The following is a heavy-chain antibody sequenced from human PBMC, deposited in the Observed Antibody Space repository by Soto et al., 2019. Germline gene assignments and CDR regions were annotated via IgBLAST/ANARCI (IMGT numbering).Heavy chain of an antibody. CDR3: ATQFDSDTSGYYYAY. Sequence: PSVNVSCKASVGTFSRNTNSWVRQAPGQGLEWMGGIMPIFGSANYAQKFQGRVTITADEYTRTVYMELSRLRSEDTAVYYCATQFDSDTSGYYYAYWGQGTVVTVSS. J-gene: IGHJ4*02. D-gene: IGHD3-22*01. CDR1: VGTFSRNT. V-gene: IGHV1-69*13. CDR2: IMPIFGSA.